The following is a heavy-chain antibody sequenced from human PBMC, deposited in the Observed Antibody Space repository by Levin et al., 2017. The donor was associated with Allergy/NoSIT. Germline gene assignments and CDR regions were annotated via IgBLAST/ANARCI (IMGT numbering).Heavy chain of an antibody. CDR1: GGSMSNSGYY. CDR3: ARVRRLLEAYSRSWCRWIDP. V-gene: IGHV4-39*02. CDR2: ISYTGST. D-gene: IGHD6-13*01. Sequence: SQTLSLTCTVSGGSMSNSGYYWVWIRQPPGKGLEWIGRISYTGSTNYNPSLKSRVTISVDTSKNRFSLKLTSVTAADTAVYYCARVRRLLEAYSRSWCRWIDPWGQGTLVTVSS. J-gene: IGHJ5*02.